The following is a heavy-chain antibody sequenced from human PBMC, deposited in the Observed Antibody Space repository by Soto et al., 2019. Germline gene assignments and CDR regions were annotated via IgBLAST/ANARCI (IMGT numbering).Heavy chain of an antibody. Sequence: GGSLRLSCAASGFTFSSYAMTWVRQAPGKGLEWVAVMSPNGNNQYYADSVKGRFTISRDTSKSTLYLQMTSLRPDDTAVYYCATGANFYYDTSRYWGQGTLVTVSS. D-gene: IGHD3-22*01. V-gene: IGHV3-30-3*01. CDR2: MSPNGNNQ. CDR3: ATGANFYYDTSRY. J-gene: IGHJ4*02. CDR1: GFTFSSYA.